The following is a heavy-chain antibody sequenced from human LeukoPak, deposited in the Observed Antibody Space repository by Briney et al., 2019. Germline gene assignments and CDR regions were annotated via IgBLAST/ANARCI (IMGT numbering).Heavy chain of an antibody. CDR2: INHSGST. Sequence: PSETLSLTCTVSGGSISSYYWSWIRQPPGKGLEWIGEINHSGSTNYNPSLKSRVTISVDTSKNQFSLKLSSVTAADTAVYYCARRPYCSSTSCQFSPWGQGTLVTVSS. CDR3: ARRPYCSSTSCQFSP. CDR1: GGSISSYY. D-gene: IGHD2-2*01. V-gene: IGHV4-34*01. J-gene: IGHJ5*02.